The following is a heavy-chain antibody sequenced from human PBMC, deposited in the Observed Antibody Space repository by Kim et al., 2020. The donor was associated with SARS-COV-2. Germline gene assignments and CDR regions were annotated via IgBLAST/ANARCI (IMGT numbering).Heavy chain of an antibody. CDR1: GFTFSSYD. D-gene: IGHD3-22*01. CDR3: SSGYYSDAFDI. V-gene: IGHV3-33*01. CDR2: IWYDGSNK. J-gene: IGHJ3*02. Sequence: GGSLRLSCAASGFTFSSYDMHWVRQAPGKGLEWVAVIWYDGSNKYYADSVKGRFTISRDNSKNTLYLQMNSLRAEDTAVYYCSSGYYSDAFDIWGQGTMVTVSS.